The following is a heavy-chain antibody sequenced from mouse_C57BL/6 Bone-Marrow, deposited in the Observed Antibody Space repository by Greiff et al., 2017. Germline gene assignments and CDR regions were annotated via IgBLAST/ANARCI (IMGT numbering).Heavy chain of an antibody. CDR3: TTRRSNSLDY. Sequence: EVQGVESGAELVRPGASVKLSCTASGFNIKDDYMHWVKQRPEQGLEWIGWIDPENGDTEYASKFQGKATITADTSSNTAYLQLSSLTSEDTAVYYCTTRRSNSLDYWGQGTTLTVSS. CDR2: IDPENGDT. CDR1: GFNIKDDY. D-gene: IGHD2-5*01. J-gene: IGHJ2*01. V-gene: IGHV14-4*01.